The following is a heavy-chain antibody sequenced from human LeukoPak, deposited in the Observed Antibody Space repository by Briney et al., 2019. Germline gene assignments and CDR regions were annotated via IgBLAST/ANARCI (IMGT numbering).Heavy chain of an antibody. CDR3: AKGRRATTGPTHMDV. Sequence: PGGSLRLSCAAPGFTFDDYAMHWVRQAPGKGLEWVSVITQTGGVTYYSDSVKGRFTISRDNSENTLFLQMSSLTVEDTAVYYCAKGRRATTGPTHMDVWGKGTTVIVSS. D-gene: IGHD5-12*01. J-gene: IGHJ6*03. V-gene: IGHV3-23*01. CDR1: GFTFDDYA. CDR2: ITQTGGVT.